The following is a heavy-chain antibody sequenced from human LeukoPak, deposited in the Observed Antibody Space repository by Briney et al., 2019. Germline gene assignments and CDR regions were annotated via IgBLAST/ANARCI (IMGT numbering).Heavy chain of an antibody. Sequence: ASVKVSCKTSGYTFTGYYMHWVRQAPGQGLEWMGSVDPNTGDTNYPQNFQGRVTMTRDTSISTAYMELSSLRYDDTAVYYCARDLSYDSNGMDVWGQGTTVTVSS. J-gene: IGHJ6*02. V-gene: IGHV1-2*02. CDR1: GYTFTGYY. CDR3: ARDLSYDSNGMDV. D-gene: IGHD3-22*01. CDR2: VDPNTGDT.